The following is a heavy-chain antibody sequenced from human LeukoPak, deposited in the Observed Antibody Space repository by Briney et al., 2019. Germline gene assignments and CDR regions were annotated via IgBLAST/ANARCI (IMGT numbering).Heavy chain of an antibody. J-gene: IGHJ4*02. CDR3: TTQLGLLAGLDS. CDR2: IYTSGST. D-gene: IGHD6-19*01. CDR1: GGSISSGSYY. V-gene: IGHV4-61*02. Sequence: SQTLSLTCTVSGGSISSGSYYWTWIRQPAGEGLEWIGRIYTSGSTNYNPSLRSRVTISLDTSNNQFSLTLHSVTAADTAVYYCTTQLGLLAGLDSWGQGTRVTVSS.